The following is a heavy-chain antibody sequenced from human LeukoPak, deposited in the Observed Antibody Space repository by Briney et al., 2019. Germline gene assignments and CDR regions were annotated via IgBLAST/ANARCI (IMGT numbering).Heavy chain of an antibody. D-gene: IGHD2-21*02. J-gene: IGHJ4*02. V-gene: IGHV7-4-1*02. CDR2: INTNTGNP. CDR3: ARTDCGGDCYTFDY. Sequence: GASVTVSCKASGYTFTSYAMNWVRQAPGQGLEWMGWINTNTGNPTYAQGFTGRFVFSLDTSVSTAYLQISSLKAEDTAVYYCARTDCGGDCYTFDYWGQGTLVTVSS. CDR1: GYTFTSYA.